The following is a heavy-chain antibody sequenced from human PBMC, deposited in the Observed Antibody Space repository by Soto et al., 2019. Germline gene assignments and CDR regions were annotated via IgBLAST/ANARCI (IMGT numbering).Heavy chain of an antibody. CDR3: ARDDEGGSYCDLGY. Sequence: QVQLVESGGGVVQPGGSLRLSCAASGFTFSNYILHWVRKAPGKGLEWVAMILHDGNNKYYADSVKGRFTISRDNSKSTLYLQVNSLRTEDTAVYYCARDDEGGSYCDLGYWGQGTLVTVSS. CDR1: GFTFSNYI. CDR2: ILHDGNNK. J-gene: IGHJ4*02. D-gene: IGHD3-10*01. V-gene: IGHV3-30-3*01.